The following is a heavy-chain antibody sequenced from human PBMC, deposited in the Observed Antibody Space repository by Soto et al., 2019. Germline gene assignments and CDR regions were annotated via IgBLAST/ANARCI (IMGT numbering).Heavy chain of an antibody. CDR1: GVSISSYY. J-gene: IGHJ4*02. V-gene: IGHV4-59*08. CDR2: IYYTGST. CDR3: ARGPTTEKVDS. Sequence: SETLSLTCTVSGVSISSYYWNWIRQTPGKGLEWIGYIYYTGSTNYNPSLKSRVTMSVDTSQNQFSLALTSVTAADTAMYYCARGPTTEKVDSWGQGILVTVSS.